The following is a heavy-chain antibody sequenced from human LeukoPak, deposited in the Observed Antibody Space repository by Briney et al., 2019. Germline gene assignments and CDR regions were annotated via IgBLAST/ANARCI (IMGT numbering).Heavy chain of an antibody. V-gene: IGHV4-39*07. CDR3: ARGRFYYGSGSYWFDP. CDR1: GGSISSSSYY. CDR2: IYYSGST. Sequence: SETLSLTCTVSGGSISSSSYYWGWIRQPPGKGLEWIGSIYYSGSTYYNPSLKSRVTISVDTSNNQFSLKLSSVTAADTAVYYCARGRFYYGSGSYWFDPWGQGTLVTVSS. J-gene: IGHJ5*02. D-gene: IGHD3-10*01.